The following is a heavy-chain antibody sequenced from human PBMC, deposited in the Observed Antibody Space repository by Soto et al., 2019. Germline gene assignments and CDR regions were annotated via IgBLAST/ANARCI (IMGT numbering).Heavy chain of an antibody. V-gene: IGHV3-23*01. D-gene: IGHD3-22*01. CDR3: ATMNGYFEY. CDR1: GFSFSTYS. Sequence: GSLRLSCADSGFSFSTYSMSWVRQTPGKGLEWVSAITATGDRTYYADSVTGRFTISRDNSKKTHYLQMTSLRAEDTAMYYCATMNGYFEYWGQGT. J-gene: IGHJ4*02. CDR2: ITATGDRT.